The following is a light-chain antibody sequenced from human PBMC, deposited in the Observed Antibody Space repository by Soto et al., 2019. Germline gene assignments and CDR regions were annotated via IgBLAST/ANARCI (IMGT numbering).Light chain of an antibody. CDR3: XQHNTYPYT. V-gene: IGKV1-17*01. J-gene: IGKJ2*01. CDR2: AAS. CDR1: QVISNK. Sequence: DIQMTQSPSSLSASVGDRVTLTCRASQVISNKVGWYQQKPGKAPERLIFAASNLEGGVPSRFSGSGSATXXXXXXXXLXPEDFXXYYCXQHNTYPYTFGQGTKLEI.